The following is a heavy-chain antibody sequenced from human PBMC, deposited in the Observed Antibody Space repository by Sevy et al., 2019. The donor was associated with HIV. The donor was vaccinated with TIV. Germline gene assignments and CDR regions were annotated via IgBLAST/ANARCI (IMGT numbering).Heavy chain of an antibody. V-gene: IGHV3-30*02. CDR1: GFSFRSYG. J-gene: IGHJ4*02. D-gene: IGHD3-3*01. CDR2: IRYDGNNK. Sequence: GGSLRLSCAASGFSFRSYGMHWVRQAPGKGLECVAFIRYDGNNKYYADSVKGRFTISRDNSKDTLYLLMNSLRAEDTAVYYCANGGRYDFWTGFRDYFEYWGQGTLVTVSS. CDR3: ANGGRYDFWTGFRDYFEY.